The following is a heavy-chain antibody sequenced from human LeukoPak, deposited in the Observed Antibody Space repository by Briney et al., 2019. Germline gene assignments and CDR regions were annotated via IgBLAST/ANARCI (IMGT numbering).Heavy chain of an antibody. CDR1: GFTFSSYS. D-gene: IGHD3-22*01. V-gene: IGHV3-21*01. CDR2: ISSSSSYI. Sequence: GGSLRLSCAASGFTFSSYSMNWVRQAPGKGLEWVSSISSSSSYIYYADSVKGRFTISRDNAKNSLYLQMNSLSAEDTAVYYCAAGWEGITFLYYYDSSGYYFDYWGQGTLVTVSS. J-gene: IGHJ4*02. CDR3: AAGWEGITFLYYYDSSGYYFDY.